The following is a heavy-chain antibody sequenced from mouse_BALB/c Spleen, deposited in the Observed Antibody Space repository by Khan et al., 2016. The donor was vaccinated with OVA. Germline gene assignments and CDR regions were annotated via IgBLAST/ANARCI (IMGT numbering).Heavy chain of an antibody. Sequence: EVELVESGGDIVKPGGSLKLSCAASGFTFSTYGMSWVRQTPDKRLEWVATVSTGGHYTYYSDTVKGRFTISRDNAKNTLYLQMTSLRSEDTAMFYCTRLAYYYDSEGFAYWGQGTLVNVS. V-gene: IGHV5-6*01. J-gene: IGHJ3*01. CDR3: TRLAYYYDSEGFAY. CDR2: VSTGGHYT. D-gene: IGHD1-1*01. CDR1: GFTFSTYG.